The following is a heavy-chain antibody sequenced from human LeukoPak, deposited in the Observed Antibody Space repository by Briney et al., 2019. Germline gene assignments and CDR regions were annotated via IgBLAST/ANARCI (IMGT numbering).Heavy chain of an antibody. CDR3: AAYGSGSYLAY. D-gene: IGHD3-10*01. J-gene: IGHJ4*02. CDR2: IYYSGST. Sequence: SETLSLTCTVSGGSISSYYWSWIRQPPGKGLEWIGYIYYSGSTNYNPSLKSRVTISVDTSKNQFSLKLRSVTAADTAVYYCAAYGSGSYLAYWGQGTLVTVSS. V-gene: IGHV4-59*01. CDR1: GGSISSYY.